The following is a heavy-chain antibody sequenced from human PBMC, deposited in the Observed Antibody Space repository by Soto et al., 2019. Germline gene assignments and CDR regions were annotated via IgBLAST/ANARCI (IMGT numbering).Heavy chain of an antibody. D-gene: IGHD3-22*01. Sequence: GGSLRLSCAASGFSFSIYAMNWVRQAPGKGLEWVSGISGCGGSTYYADSVKGRFTISRDNSKNTLYLQMNSLRVEDTAVYYSAKDPTSYDSSAHFDSSGQGTLVTVAS. CDR1: GFSFSIYA. J-gene: IGHJ4*02. V-gene: IGHV3-23*01. CDR2: ISGCGGST. CDR3: AKDPTSYDSSAHFDS.